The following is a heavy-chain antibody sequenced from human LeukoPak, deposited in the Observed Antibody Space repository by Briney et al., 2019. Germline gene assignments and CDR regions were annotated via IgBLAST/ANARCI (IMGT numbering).Heavy chain of an antibody. D-gene: IGHD4-23*01. V-gene: IGHV4-4*07. CDR1: GGSISSYY. Sequence: SETLSLTCTVSGGSISSYYWSWIRQPAGKGLEWIGRIYTSGSTNYNPSLKSRVTMSVDTSKNQFSLKLSSVTAADTAVYCCARDPSDYGGNGYFDYWGQGTLVTVSS. CDR3: ARDPSDYGGNGYFDY. CDR2: IYTSGST. J-gene: IGHJ4*02.